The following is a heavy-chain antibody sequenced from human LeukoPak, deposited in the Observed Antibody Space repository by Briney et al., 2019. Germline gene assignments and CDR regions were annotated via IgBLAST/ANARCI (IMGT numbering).Heavy chain of an antibody. J-gene: IGHJ4*02. CDR2: ISTNSGAT. CDR3: AREFGGSRRPRYYFDF. CDR1: GFTFRNSP. V-gene: IGHV3-64*02. D-gene: IGHD3-16*01. Sequence: GGSLRLSCVGSGFTFRNSPMRWVRQAPGKGREYVSRISTNSGATYYTESVEGRFFISRDNSNNTLHLQMGRLRVEDTAVYFCAREFGGSRRPRYYFDFWGQGILVTVSS.